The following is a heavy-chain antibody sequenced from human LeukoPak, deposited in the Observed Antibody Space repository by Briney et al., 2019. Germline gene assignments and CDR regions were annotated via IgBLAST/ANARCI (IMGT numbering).Heavy chain of an antibody. CDR3: AKAGGGEISSYYFDY. CDR1: GFTFSSYG. CDR2: ISYDGSNK. J-gene: IGHJ4*02. D-gene: IGHD3-10*01. V-gene: IGHV3-30*18. Sequence: GRSLRLSCAASGFTFSSYGMHWVRQAPGKGLEWVAVISYDGSNKYYADSVKGRFTISRDNSKNTLYLQMNSLRAEDTAVYYCAKAGGGEISSYYFDYWGQGTLVTVSS.